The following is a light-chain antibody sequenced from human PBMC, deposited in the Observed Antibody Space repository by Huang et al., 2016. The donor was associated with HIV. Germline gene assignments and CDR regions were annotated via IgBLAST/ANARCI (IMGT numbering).Light chain of an antibody. CDR1: QSISNYY. CDR3: QHYGSSPLT. J-gene: IGKJ4*01. Sequence: EIVLTQFPGTLSLSPGESATLSCRATQSISNYYLAWFQKKPGQAPRLVIYGASSRATGIRERFSGSGSGTDFTLTITRLEPEDVASYYCQHYGSSPLTFGGGTKVEIK. CDR2: GAS. V-gene: IGKV3-20*01.